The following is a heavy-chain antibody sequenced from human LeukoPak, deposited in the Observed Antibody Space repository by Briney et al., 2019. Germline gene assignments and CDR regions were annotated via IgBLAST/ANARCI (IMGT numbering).Heavy chain of an antibody. CDR3: AKYTVSDFWSGYNRYYFDY. Sequence: PGGSLRLSCAASGFTFSSYAMSWVRQAPGKGLEWVSAISGSGGSTYYADSVKGRFTISRDNSKNTLYLQMNSLRAEDTAVYYCAKYTVSDFWSGYNRYYFDYRGQGTLVTVSS. CDR1: GFTFSSYA. V-gene: IGHV3-23*01. J-gene: IGHJ4*02. CDR2: ISGSGGST. D-gene: IGHD3-3*01.